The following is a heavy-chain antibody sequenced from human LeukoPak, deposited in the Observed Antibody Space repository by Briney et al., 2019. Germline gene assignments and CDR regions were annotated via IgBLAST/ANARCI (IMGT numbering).Heavy chain of an antibody. CDR1: GGSISSYY. CDR2: IYYSGST. V-gene: IGHV4-59*12. CDR3: ARDRGQTYGSSGYYPFDY. J-gene: IGHJ4*02. Sequence: PSETLSLTCTVSGGSISSYYWSWIRQPPGKGLEWIGYIYYSGSTNYNPSLKSRVTISVDKSKNQFSLKLSSVTAADTAVYYCARDRGQTYGSSGYYPFDYWGQGTLVTVPS. D-gene: IGHD3-22*01.